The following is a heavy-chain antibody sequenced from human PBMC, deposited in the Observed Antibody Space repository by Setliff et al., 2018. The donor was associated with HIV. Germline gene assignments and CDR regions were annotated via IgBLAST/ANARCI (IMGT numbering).Heavy chain of an antibody. CDR3: ARDLRGSNFGVSEY. Sequence: GESLKISCAASGFTFRTYGMYWVRQAPGKGLEWVAVIWYDGSGKHYADSVKGRFTISRDNSKNMLYLQMNSLRAEDTAVYYCARDLRGSNFGVSEYWGQGTLVTVSS. CDR2: IWYDGSGK. J-gene: IGHJ4*02. D-gene: IGHD1-26*01. V-gene: IGHV3-33*01. CDR1: GFTFRTYG.